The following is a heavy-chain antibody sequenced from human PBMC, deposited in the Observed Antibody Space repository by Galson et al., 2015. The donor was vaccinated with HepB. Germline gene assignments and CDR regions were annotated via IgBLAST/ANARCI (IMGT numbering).Heavy chain of an antibody. CDR2: IGSESYNYAT. V-gene: IGHV3-73*01. J-gene: IGHJ4*02. D-gene: IGHD3-22*01. CDR1: GFTFSGSA. Sequence: SLRLSCAGSGFTFSGSAMHWVRQASGKGLEWVGRIGSESYNYATAYTASVKGRFTISRDDSKNTAFLQMNILRTEDTAVYYCFRMGDLSGYSSCWGQGTLVTVSS. CDR3: FRMGDLSGYSSC.